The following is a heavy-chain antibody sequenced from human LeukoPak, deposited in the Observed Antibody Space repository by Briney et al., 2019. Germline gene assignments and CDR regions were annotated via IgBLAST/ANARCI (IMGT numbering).Heavy chain of an antibody. Sequence: GASVKVSCKASGGTFSSYAISWVRQAPGQGLEWMGRIIPILGIANYAQKFQGRVTITADKSTSTAYMELSSLRSEDTAVYYCARDIADIVVVPAARDFDYWGQGTLVTVSS. CDR3: ARDIADIVVVPAARDFDY. CDR2: IIPILGIA. J-gene: IGHJ4*02. D-gene: IGHD2-2*01. V-gene: IGHV1-69*04. CDR1: GGTFSSYA.